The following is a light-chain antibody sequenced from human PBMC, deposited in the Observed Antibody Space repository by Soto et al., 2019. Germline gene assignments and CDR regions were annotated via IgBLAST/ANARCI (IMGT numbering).Light chain of an antibody. CDR2: LDSDGSP. Sequence: QLVLTQSPSASASLGASVKLTCSLSSGHSTYSIAWHQHQPGKGPRYLMTLDSDGSPYKGDGIPDRFSGSTSGPERYLTISSLQSEDEADYYCQTWGTGYVLFAGGTKVTVL. CDR1: SGHSTYS. V-gene: IGLV4-69*01. J-gene: IGLJ2*01. CDR3: QTWGTGYVL.